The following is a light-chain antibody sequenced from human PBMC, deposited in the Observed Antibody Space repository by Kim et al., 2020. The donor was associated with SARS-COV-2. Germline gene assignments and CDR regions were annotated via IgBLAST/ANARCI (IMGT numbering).Light chain of an antibody. CDR3: QQYAVFSS. CDR1: QSVTSW. Sequence: LSSSVGDRVTITCRASQSVTSWLAWYQQKPGKAPKLLIYGASSLESGVPSRFSGSGSGTEFTLIINSLQPDDFATYYCQQYAVFSSFGQGTKLAI. CDR2: GAS. V-gene: IGKV1-5*01. J-gene: IGKJ2*01.